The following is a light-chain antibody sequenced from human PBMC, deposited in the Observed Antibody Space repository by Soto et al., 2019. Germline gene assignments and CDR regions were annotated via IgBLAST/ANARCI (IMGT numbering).Light chain of an antibody. Sequence: QPVLTQPPSVSGASVQRVTIVCTGISSNIGAGYDVHWYQQLPGTAPKLLLFGHSNRPSGVPDRFSGSKSGTSASLAITGLQAEYEADYYCQSYDGSLGVFGTGTKLTVL. CDR1: SSNIGAGYD. J-gene: IGLJ1*01. CDR2: GHS. CDR3: QSYDGSLGV. V-gene: IGLV1-40*01.